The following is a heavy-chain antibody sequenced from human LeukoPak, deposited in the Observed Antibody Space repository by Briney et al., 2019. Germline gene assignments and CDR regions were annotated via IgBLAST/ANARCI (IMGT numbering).Heavy chain of an antibody. Sequence: ASVKVSCKASGYTFTGYYMHWVRQAPGQGLKWMGRINPNSGGTNYAQKFQGRVTMTRNTSISTAYMELSRLRSDDTAVYYCARDRITMVRGVSNNWFDPWGQGTLVTVSS. CDR3: ARDRITMVRGVSNNWFDP. V-gene: IGHV1-2*06. J-gene: IGHJ5*02. D-gene: IGHD3-10*01. CDR1: GYTFTGYY. CDR2: INPNSGGT.